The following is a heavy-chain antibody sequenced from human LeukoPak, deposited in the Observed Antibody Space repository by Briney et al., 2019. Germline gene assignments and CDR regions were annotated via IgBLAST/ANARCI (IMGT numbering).Heavy chain of an antibody. D-gene: IGHD2-2*01. Sequence: SVKVSCKASGGTFSSYAISWVRQAPGQGLEWMGGIIPIFGTANYAQKFQGRVTITADESASTAYMELSSLRSEDTAVYYCARDGLLFNRDYGMDVWGQGTTVTVSS. CDR2: IIPIFGTA. J-gene: IGHJ6*02. CDR3: ARDGLLFNRDYGMDV. V-gene: IGHV1-69*13. CDR1: GGTFSSYA.